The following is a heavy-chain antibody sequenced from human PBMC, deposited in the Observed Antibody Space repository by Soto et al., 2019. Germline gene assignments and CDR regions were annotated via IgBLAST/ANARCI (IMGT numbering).Heavy chain of an antibody. CDR3: ARDLHHPYIVATQTDAFDI. V-gene: IGHV1-46*03. CDR1: GYTFTSYY. Sequence: ASVKVSCKASGYTFTSYYMHWVRQAPGQGLEWMGIINPSGGSTSYAQKFQGRVTMTRDTSTSTVYMELSSLRSEDTAVYYCARDLHHPYIVATQTDAFDIWGQGTMVNVSS. CDR2: INPSGGST. D-gene: IGHD5-12*01. J-gene: IGHJ3*02.